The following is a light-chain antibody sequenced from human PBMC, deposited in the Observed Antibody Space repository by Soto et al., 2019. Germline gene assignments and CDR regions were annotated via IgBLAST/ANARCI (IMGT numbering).Light chain of an antibody. J-gene: IGLJ1*01. V-gene: IGLV2-14*01. Sequence: QSALTQPASESGSPGQSITISCTGTSSDVGGYNYVSWYQQHPGKAPKLMIYDVSNRPSGVSNRFSGSKSGNTASLTISGLQAEDEADYYCSSYTSSSTLYVFGTGTQLTVL. CDR2: DVS. CDR1: SSDVGGYNY. CDR3: SSYTSSSTLYV.